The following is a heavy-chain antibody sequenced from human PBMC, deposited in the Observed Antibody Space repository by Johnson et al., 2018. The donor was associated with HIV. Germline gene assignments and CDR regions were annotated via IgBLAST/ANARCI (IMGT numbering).Heavy chain of an antibody. CDR3: ARSFGIAVVVHATAFDI. CDR1: GFSFRRYW. D-gene: IGHD6-19*01. V-gene: IGHV3-20*04. J-gene: IGHJ3*02. CDR2: INWNGGST. Sequence: VQLVESGGGLVQPGGSLRLSCTASGFSFRRYWMSWVRQAPGKGLEWVSGINWNGGSTTYADSVKGRFTISRDNAKNSLYLQMNSLRAEDTALYYCARSFGIAVVVHATAFDIWGQGTMVTVSS.